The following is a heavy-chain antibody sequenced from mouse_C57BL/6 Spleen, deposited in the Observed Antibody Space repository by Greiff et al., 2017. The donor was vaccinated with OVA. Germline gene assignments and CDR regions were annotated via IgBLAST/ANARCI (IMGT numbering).Heavy chain of an antibody. CDR2: IDPETGGT. CDR1: GYTFTDYE. D-gene: IGHD3-3*01. Sequence: VQLQQSGAELVRPGASVTLSCKASGYTFTDYEMHWVKQTPVHGLEWIGAIDPETGGTAYNQKFKGKAILTADKSSSTAYMELRSLTSEDTAVYYCTRRAGTNDWGQGTTLTVSS. J-gene: IGHJ2*01. V-gene: IGHV1-15*01. CDR3: TRRAGTND.